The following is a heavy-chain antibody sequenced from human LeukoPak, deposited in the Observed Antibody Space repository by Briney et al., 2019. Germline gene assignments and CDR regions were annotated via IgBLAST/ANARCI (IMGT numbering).Heavy chain of an antibody. CDR1: GGSISNSSYY. J-gene: IGHJ4*02. CDR2: IYYSGST. CDR3: AIISPSDGYNARDY. Sequence: SETLSLTCTVSGGSISNSSYYWGWIRQPPGKGLEWIGSIYYSGSTYYNPSLKSRVTISVDTSKNQFSLELSSVAAADTAVYYCAIISPSDGYNARDYWGQGTLVTVSS. D-gene: IGHD5-24*01. V-gene: IGHV4-39*07.